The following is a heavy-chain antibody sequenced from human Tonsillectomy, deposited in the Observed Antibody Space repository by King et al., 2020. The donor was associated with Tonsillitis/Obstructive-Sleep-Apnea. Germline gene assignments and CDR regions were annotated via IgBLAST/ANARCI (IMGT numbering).Heavy chain of an antibody. J-gene: IGHJ4*02. V-gene: IGHV3-53*01. CDR1: GFTVSSNY. CDR3: VRGGVIIARSPFDY. Sequence: VQLVESGGGLIQPGGSLRLSCAASGFTVSSNYMSWVRQAPGKGLEWVSLIYTGGITYYADSVKGRFTISRDNSKNTLYLQMNSLRAEDTAVYYCVRGGVIIARSPFDYWGQGTLVTVSS. D-gene: IGHD3-10*01. CDR2: IYTGGIT.